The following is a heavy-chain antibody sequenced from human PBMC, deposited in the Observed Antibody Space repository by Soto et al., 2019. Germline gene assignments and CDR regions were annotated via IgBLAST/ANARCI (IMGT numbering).Heavy chain of an antibody. J-gene: IGHJ4*02. Sequence: SETLSLTCTVYGGPFSGYYWSWIRQPPGKGLEWIGEINDSGTTYYNPSLGSRVTISIDTSKNQFSLKVSSVTAADTAVYYCARDPQLLIVYSHHWGQGTQVTVSS. CDR1: GGPFSGYY. D-gene: IGHD2-8*01. CDR2: INDSGTT. CDR3: ARDPQLLIVYSHH. V-gene: IGHV4-34*01.